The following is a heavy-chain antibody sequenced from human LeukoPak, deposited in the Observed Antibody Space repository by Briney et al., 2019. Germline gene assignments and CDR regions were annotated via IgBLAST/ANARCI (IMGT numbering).Heavy chain of an antibody. V-gene: IGHV4-59*01. CDR2: IYYSGST. J-gene: IGHJ4*02. D-gene: IGHD6-19*01. Sequence: SETLSLTCTVSGGSISSYYWSWIRQPPGKGLEWIGYIYYSGSTNYNPSLKSRVTTSVDTSKNQFSLKLSSVTAADTAVYYCARRAVAGAPFDYWGQGTLVTVSS. CDR1: GGSISSYY. CDR3: ARRAVAGAPFDY.